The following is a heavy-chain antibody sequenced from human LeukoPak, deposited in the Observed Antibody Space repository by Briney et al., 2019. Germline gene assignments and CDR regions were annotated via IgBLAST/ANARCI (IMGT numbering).Heavy chain of an antibody. V-gene: IGHV3-21*01. CDR2: ISTSSSYI. D-gene: IGHD1-26*01. Sequence: GGSLRLSCAASGFTFSSYSMNWVRQAPGKGLEWVSSISTSSSYIYYADSVKGRFTISRDNAKNSLYLQMNSLRAEDTTVYYCARGSEWELLSCDFWGQGTVVTVSS. J-gene: IGHJ4*02. CDR3: ARGSEWELLSCDF. CDR1: GFTFSSYS.